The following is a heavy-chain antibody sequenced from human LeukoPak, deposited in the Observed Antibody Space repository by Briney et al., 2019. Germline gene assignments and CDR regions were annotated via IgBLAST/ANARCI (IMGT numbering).Heavy chain of an antibody. D-gene: IGHD3-22*01. CDR3: ARGGPTTYYYDSSGPNDY. Sequence: ASVKVSCKASGYTFTSYDINWVRQATGQGLEWMGWMNPNSGNTGYAQKFQSRVTMTRNTSISTAYMELSSLRSEDTAVYYCARGGPTTYYYDSSGPNDYWGQGTLVTVSS. CDR1: GYTFTSYD. V-gene: IGHV1-8*01. CDR2: MNPNSGNT. J-gene: IGHJ4*02.